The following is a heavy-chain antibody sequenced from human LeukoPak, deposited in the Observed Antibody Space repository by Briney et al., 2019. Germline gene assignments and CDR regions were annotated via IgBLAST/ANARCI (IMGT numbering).Heavy chain of an antibody. CDR3: ARLPGGRGYPIYYMDV. CDR2: IYPGDSDT. J-gene: IGHJ6*03. D-gene: IGHD5-18*01. CDR1: GYSFTSYW. Sequence: NPGESLKISCKGSGYSFTSYWIGWVRQMPGKGLEWMGIIYPGDSDTRYSPSLQGQVTISADQSISTAYLQWSSLKASDTAMYYCARLPGGRGYPIYYMDVWGKGTTVTVSS. V-gene: IGHV5-51*01.